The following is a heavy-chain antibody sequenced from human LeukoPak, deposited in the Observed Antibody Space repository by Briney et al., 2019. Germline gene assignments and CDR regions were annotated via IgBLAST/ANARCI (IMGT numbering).Heavy chain of an antibody. CDR2: ISSSSSYI. Sequence: PGGSLRLSCAASGFTFSSYSMNWVRQAPGKGLEWVSSISSSSSYIYYADSVKGRFTISRDNAKNSLYLQMNSLRAEDTAVYYCAIYDSSGYYYGYFQHWGQGTLVTVSS. J-gene: IGHJ1*01. CDR3: AIYDSSGYYYGYFQH. CDR1: GFTFSSYS. D-gene: IGHD3-22*01. V-gene: IGHV3-21*01.